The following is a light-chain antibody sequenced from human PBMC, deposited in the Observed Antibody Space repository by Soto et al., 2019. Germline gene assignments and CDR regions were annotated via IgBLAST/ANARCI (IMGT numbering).Light chain of an antibody. CDR3: QQYATSPPT. J-gene: IGKJ4*01. V-gene: IGKV3-20*01. CDR2: GAS. Sequence: EIVLTRSPGTLSLSPGERATLSCRASQSVSRSYLAWYQQKLGQPPRLLIYGASNRATGIPDRFSGSGSGTDFTLTIGRLEPEDFAVYYCQQYATSPPTFGGGTKVEIK. CDR1: QSVSRSY.